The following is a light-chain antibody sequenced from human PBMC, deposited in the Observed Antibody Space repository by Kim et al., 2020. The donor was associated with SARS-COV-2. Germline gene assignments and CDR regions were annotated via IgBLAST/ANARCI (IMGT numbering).Light chain of an antibody. CDR3: SSYAVRDIVV. CDR1: TTDVGNYNF. Sequence: QSALTQPASVSGSPGQSITISCTGTTTDVGNYNFVSWYQHHPGEAPKVLIYDVTKRPSGVSNRFFGSKSGNTASLTISGLQTEDEADYYCSSYAVRDIVVFGGGTQLTVL. J-gene: IGLJ2*01. V-gene: IGLV2-14*03. CDR2: DVT.